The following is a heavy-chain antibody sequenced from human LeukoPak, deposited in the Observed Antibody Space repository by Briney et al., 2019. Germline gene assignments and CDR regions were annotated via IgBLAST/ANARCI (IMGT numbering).Heavy chain of an antibody. CDR3: ARGAGLTYYYDSSGFYCFDD. CDR1: GYTFNDFY. CDR2: INPKSGGT. Sequence: ASVKVSCKASGYTFNDFYIHWVRQAPGQGLEWMGWINPKSGGTSSAQTFQGRVTLTRDRPITTVFMELSRLTSADTAVYYCARGAGLTYYYDSSGFYCFDDWGQGTLVTVSS. J-gene: IGHJ4*02. D-gene: IGHD3-22*01. V-gene: IGHV1-2*02.